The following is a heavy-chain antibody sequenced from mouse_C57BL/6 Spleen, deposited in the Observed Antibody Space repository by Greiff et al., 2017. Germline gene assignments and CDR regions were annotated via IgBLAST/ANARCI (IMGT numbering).Heavy chain of an antibody. CDR2: IYPRSGNT. Sequence: QVHVKQSGAELARPGASVKLSCKASGYTFTSYGISWVKQRTGQGLEWIGEIYPRSGNTYYNEKFKGKATLTADKSSSTAYMELRSLTSEDSAVYFCARKGDFSLAYWGQGTLVTVSA. J-gene: IGHJ3*01. CDR3: ARKGDFSLAY. V-gene: IGHV1-81*01. D-gene: IGHD3-3*01. CDR1: GYTFTSYG.